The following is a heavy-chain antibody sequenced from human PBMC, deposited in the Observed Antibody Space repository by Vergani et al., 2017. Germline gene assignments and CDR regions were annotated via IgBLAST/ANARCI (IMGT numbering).Heavy chain of an antibody. CDR3: AVELGTS. Sequence: DVQLVESGGGLVQPGGSLRLSCAASGFSFSSHWMHWVRQVPGKGLVWVSRINSDGSSTNYADSVKGRFTISRDNARNTLYLQMNSLRAEDTAMYYCAVELGTSWGQGTLVTVSS. CDR1: GFSFSSHW. V-gene: IGHV3-74*01. CDR2: INSDGSST. J-gene: IGHJ5*02.